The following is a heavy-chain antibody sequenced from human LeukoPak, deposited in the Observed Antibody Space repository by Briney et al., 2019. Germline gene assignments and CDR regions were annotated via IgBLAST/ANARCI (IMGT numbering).Heavy chain of an antibody. CDR3: ARALYHTFDY. V-gene: IGHV1-18*01. Sequence: ASVKVSCKASGYTFSSYGISWVRQAPGQGLEWMGWISADNGNTNYVPKFQGRVTMTTDTSTSTAYMELRSLRSDDTAVYYCARALYHTFDYWGQGTLVTVSS. J-gene: IGHJ4*02. CDR2: ISADNGNT. CDR1: GYTFSSYG. D-gene: IGHD2-2*01.